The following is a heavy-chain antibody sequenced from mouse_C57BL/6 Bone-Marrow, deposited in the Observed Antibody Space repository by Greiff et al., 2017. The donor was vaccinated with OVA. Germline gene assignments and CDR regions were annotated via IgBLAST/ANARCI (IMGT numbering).Heavy chain of an antibody. Sequence: VQLQQSGAELMKPGAPVKLSCKATGYTFTGYWIEWVKQRPGHGLEWIGEILPGSGSTNYNEKFKGKATFTADTSSNTAYMQLSRRTTEDSAIYYCLLLFSTGFYAMDYWGQGTSVTVSS. J-gene: IGHJ4*01. D-gene: IGHD4-1*02. CDR2: ILPGSGST. CDR1: GYTFTGYW. V-gene: IGHV1-9*01. CDR3: LLLFSTGFYAMDY.